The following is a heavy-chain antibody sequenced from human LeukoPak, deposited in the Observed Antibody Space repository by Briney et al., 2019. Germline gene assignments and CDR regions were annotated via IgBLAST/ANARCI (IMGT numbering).Heavy chain of an antibody. CDR2: ISSSSSTI. CDR3: ARGFGGYGWDWFDP. CDR1: GFTFSSYS. Sequence: QTGGSLRLSCAASGFTFSSYSMNWVRQAPGKGLEWVSYISSSSSTIYYADSVKGRFTISRDNAKNSLYLQMNSLRDEDTAVYYCARGFGGYGWDWFDPWGQGTLVTVSS. D-gene: IGHD2-15*01. J-gene: IGHJ5*02. V-gene: IGHV3-48*02.